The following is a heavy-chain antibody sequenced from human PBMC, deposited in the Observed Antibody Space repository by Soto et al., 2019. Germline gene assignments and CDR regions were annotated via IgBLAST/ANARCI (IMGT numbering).Heavy chain of an antibody. CDR3: AKVAPVHRSGWYYLDY. D-gene: IGHD6-19*01. CDR1: GFTFDDYA. Sequence: EVQLVESGGGLVQPGRSLRLSCAASGFTFDDYAMHWVRQAPGQGLEWVSGISWNSGSIGYADSVKGRFTISRDNAKNSLYLQMTGLRSEASASYASAKVAPVHRSGWYYLDYWGQGTLGTVSS. CDR2: ISWNSGSI. V-gene: IGHV3-9*01. J-gene: IGHJ4*02.